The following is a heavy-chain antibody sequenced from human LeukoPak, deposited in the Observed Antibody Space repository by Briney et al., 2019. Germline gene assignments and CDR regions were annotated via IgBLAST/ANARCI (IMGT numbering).Heavy chain of an antibody. J-gene: IGHJ4*02. CDR3: ARHPGIAAAGTGSGY. V-gene: IGHV3-21*01. Sequence: GGSLRLSCAASGFTFSSHSMNWVRQAPGKGLEWVSSISSSSSYIYYADSVKGRFTISRDNAKNSLYLQMNSLRAEDTAVYYCARHPGIAAAGTGSGYWGQGTLVTVSS. CDR1: GFTFSSHS. CDR2: ISSSSSYI. D-gene: IGHD6-13*01.